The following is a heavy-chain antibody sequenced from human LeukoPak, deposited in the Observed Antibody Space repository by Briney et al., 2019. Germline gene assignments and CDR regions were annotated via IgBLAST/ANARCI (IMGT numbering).Heavy chain of an antibody. Sequence: ASVKVSCKASGYTFTDYGISWVRQAPGQGLEWMGGIIPIFGTANYAQKFQGRVTITTDESTSTAYMELSSLRSEDTAVYYCARGRTHYYDSSGYYLKLDYWGQGTLVTVSS. V-gene: IGHV1-69*05. CDR2: IIPIFGTA. J-gene: IGHJ4*02. CDR1: GYTFTDYG. CDR3: ARGRTHYYDSSGYYLKLDY. D-gene: IGHD3-22*01.